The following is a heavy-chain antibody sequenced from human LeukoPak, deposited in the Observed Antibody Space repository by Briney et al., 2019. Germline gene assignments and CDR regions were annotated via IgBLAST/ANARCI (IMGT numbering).Heavy chain of an antibody. J-gene: IGHJ4*02. CDR3: ARSRFPYSSSWYLGY. CDR2: INPNSGGT. CDR1: GYTFTSYY. V-gene: IGHV1-2*02. Sequence: ASVKVSCKASGYTFTSYYMHWVRQAPGQGLEWMGWINPNSGGTNYAQKFQGRVTMTRDTSISTAYMELSRLRSDDTAVYYCARSRFPYSSSWYLGYWGQGTLVTVSS. D-gene: IGHD6-13*01.